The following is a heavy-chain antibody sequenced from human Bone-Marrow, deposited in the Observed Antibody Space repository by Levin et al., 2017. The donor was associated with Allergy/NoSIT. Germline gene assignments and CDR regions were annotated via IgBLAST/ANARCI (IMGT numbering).Heavy chain of an antibody. CDR2: IIPIFGTT. CDR3: ARDGGSVHAAMGNYHYSGMDV. J-gene: IGHJ6*02. CDR1: GSTFRNYS. Sequence: KISCKSSGSTFRNYSFNWVRQAPGRGLEWMGGIIPIFGTTEYSQNFQGRVTITADESTSTAYMELRSLRSEDTAVYFCARDGGSVHAAMGNYHYSGMDVWGQGTAVTVSS. V-gene: IGHV1-69*01. D-gene: IGHD5-18*01.